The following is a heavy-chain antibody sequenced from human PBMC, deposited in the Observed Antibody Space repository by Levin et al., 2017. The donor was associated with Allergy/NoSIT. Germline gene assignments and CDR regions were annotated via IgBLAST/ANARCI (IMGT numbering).Heavy chain of an antibody. CDR3: GSVFET. J-gene: IGHJ4*02. CDR2: TDGDGSRT. V-gene: IGHV3-74*01. D-gene: IGHD1-26*01. Sequence: GGSLRLSCAASGSIFSNYWMHWVRQAPGKGLVWISGTDGDGSRTFYADSVKGRFIISRDNAKNMLHLQMNSLRVEDTGIYYCGSVFETWGQGTLVTVSS. CDR1: GSIFSNYW.